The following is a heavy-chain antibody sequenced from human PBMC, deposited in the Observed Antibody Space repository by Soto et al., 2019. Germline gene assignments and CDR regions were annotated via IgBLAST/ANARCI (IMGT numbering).Heavy chain of an antibody. Sequence: SETLSLTCTVSGGSVSSGSYYWSWIRQPPGKGLEWIGYIYYSGSTNYNPSLKSRVTISVDTSKNQFSLKLSSVTAADTAVYYCARSTGGANRNWFDPWGQGTLVTVSS. D-gene: IGHD1-26*01. J-gene: IGHJ5*02. CDR2: IYYSGST. CDR1: GGSVSSGSYY. V-gene: IGHV4-61*01. CDR3: ARSTGGANRNWFDP.